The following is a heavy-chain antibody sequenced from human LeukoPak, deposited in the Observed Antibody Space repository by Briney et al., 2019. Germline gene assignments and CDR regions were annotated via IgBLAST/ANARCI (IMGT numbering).Heavy chain of an antibody. CDR2: ISYDGSNN. D-gene: IGHD4-23*01. CDR3: AKVTTVGTVDAFDI. Sequence: GGSLRLSCAASGFSFNSYGMHWVRQAPGKGLEWVAVISYDGSNNNYADSVKGRFTISRDNSKNTLYLQMNSLRAEDTAVYYCAKVTTVGTVDAFDIWGQGTMVTVSS. CDR1: GFSFNSYG. J-gene: IGHJ3*02. V-gene: IGHV3-30*18.